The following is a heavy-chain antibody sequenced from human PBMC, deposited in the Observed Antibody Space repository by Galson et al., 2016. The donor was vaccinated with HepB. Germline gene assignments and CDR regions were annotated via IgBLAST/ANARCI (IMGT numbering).Heavy chain of an antibody. J-gene: IGHJ5*02. CDR2: IKDDGSER. Sequence: SLRLSCAASGFTFSGYWMTWVRQPPGKGLEWVADIKDDGSERYYVDSVKGRFTISRDNTKNLLYLKMSGLRAEDTAVYYCGRDDNTGGPNWLAPWGQGTLVTVSS. CDR3: GRDDNTGGPNWLAP. CDR1: GFTFSGYW. D-gene: IGHD3-10*01. V-gene: IGHV3-7*03.